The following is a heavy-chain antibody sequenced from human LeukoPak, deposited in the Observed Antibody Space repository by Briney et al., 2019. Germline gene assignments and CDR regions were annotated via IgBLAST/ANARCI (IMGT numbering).Heavy chain of an antibody. J-gene: IGHJ4*02. CDR2: ISESGGST. D-gene: IGHD3-10*01. CDR3: AKGSF. V-gene: IGHV3-23*01. Sequence: GGSLRLSWVVSGFTFSTSAMSWVRQAPGKGLEWVSGISESGGSTYYADSVKGRFTSSRDNSKNTLYLQMNNLRAEDTAAYYCAKGSFWGQGTLVTVSS. CDR1: GFTFSTSA.